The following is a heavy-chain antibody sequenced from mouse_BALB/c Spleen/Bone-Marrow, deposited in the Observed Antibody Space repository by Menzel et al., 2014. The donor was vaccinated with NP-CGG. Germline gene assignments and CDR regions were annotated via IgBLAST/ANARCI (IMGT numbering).Heavy chain of an antibody. V-gene: IGHV2-9*02. CDR2: IWPGGST. CDR1: GFSLISYG. J-gene: IGHJ4*01. Sequence: QVQLQQSGPGLEESSQSLSISCTVSGFSLISYGVHWIRQRPGKGLEWLGVIWPGGSTNYNSALMSRLSICKDNSKSQVFLKMNSLQSDDTAMYYCARDLYYDYDVGAMDYWGQGTSVTVSS. CDR3: ARDLYYDYDVGAMDY. D-gene: IGHD2-4*01.